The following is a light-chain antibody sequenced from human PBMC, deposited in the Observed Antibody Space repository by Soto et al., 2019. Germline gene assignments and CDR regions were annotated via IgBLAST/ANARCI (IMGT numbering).Light chain of an antibody. V-gene: IGKV1-9*01. J-gene: IGKJ5*01. CDR3: QQLNSYPQT. Sequence: SQSPSSLSASVGDRVTITCQASRGISSYLAWYQQKPGKAPKLLVYSASTLQSGVPSRFSGSGSGPDFPLTISSLQPEDSATYFCQQLNSYPQTFGQGTRLEIK. CDR2: SAS. CDR1: RGISSY.